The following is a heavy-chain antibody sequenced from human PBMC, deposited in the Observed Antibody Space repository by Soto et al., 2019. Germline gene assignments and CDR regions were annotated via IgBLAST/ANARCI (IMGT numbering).Heavy chain of an antibody. CDR1: GVTFSRYA. J-gene: IGHJ4*02. CDR3: TKGGTVPFDY. Sequence: QVQFMQSGGGVVQPGKSLRLSCATSGVTFSRYAMHWVRQAPGERLEWVAVVFFDGNYKNYGDSVKGRFTVSRDNSKNTTYLQMNCLSPEDTGVYYCTKGGTVPFDYWGQGSLVIVSS. V-gene: IGHV3-30*18. D-gene: IGHD3-16*01. CDR2: VFFDGNYK.